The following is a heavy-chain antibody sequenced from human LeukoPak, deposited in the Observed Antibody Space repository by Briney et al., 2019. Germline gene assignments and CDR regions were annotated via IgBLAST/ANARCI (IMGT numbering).Heavy chain of an antibody. CDR2: IYPGDSDT. V-gene: IGHV5-51*01. CDR1: GYSFTSYW. J-gene: IGHJ2*01. Sequence: GESLKISCKGSGYSFTSYWIGWVRQMPGKGLGWMGIIYPGDSDTRYSPSFQGQVTISADKSISTAYLQWSSLKASDTAMYYCARPVGDGYNPKSASWYFDLWGRGTLVTVSS. CDR3: ARPVGDGYNPKSASWYFDL. D-gene: IGHD5-24*01.